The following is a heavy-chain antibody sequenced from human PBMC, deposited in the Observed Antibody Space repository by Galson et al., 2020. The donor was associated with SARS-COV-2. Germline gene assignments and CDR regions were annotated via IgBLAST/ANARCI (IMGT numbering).Heavy chain of an antibody. Sequence: TGGSLRLSCAASGFTFSTYSMNWVRQAPGKGLEWVSFISSSSRYIYYADSVKGRFTISRDNAKNSLYLQMNSLRAEDTAGYYCARAQLRTIFGVVTEALDALDFWGQGTMVTVSS. CDR3: ARAQLRTIFGVVTEALDALDF. V-gene: IGHV3-21*01. CDR2: ISSSSRYI. J-gene: IGHJ3*01. CDR1: GFTFSTYS. D-gene: IGHD3-3*01.